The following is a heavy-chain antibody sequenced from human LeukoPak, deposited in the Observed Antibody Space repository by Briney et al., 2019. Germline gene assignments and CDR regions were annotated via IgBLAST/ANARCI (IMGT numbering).Heavy chain of an antibody. CDR1: GGSIRSTTSY. CDR3: ARGEVEMATGY. V-gene: IGHV4-61*01. D-gene: IGHD5-24*01. CDR2: IYYSGST. J-gene: IGHJ4*02. Sequence: SETLSLTCTVSGGSIRSTTSYWSWIRQPPGKGLEWIGYIYYSGSTNYNPSLKSRVTISVDTSKNQFSLKLSSVTAADTAVYYCARGEVEMATGYWGQGTLVTVSS.